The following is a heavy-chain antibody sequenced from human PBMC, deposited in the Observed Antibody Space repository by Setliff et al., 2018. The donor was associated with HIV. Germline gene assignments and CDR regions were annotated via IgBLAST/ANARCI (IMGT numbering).Heavy chain of an antibody. CDR2: LNPSGDST. D-gene: IGHD5-18*01. J-gene: IGHJ4*02. CDR1: GYTFTSYY. CDR3: ARSLREYSYGSPDY. V-gene: IGHV1-46*01. Sequence: ASVKVSCKASGYTFTSYYVHWVRQAPGQGLEWMGILNPSGDSTAYAQKFQGRVTMTRDTSTSTVYMELSSLRSEDTAIYYCARSLREYSYGSPDYWGPGTLVTVSS.